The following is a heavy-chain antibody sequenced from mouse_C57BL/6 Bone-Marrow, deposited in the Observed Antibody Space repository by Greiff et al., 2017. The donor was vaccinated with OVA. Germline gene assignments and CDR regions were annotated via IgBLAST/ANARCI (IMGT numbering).Heavy chain of an antibody. V-gene: IGHV2-2*01. Sequence: VMLVESGPGLVQPSQSLSITCTVSGFSLTSYGVHWVRQSPGKGLEWLGVIWSGGSTDYNAAFISRLSISKDNSKSQVFFKMNSLQADDTAIYYCARNQDYPYWYFDVWGTGTTVTVSS. CDR1: GFSLTSYG. D-gene: IGHD5-5*01. CDR2: IWSGGST. J-gene: IGHJ1*03. CDR3: ARNQDYPYWYFDV.